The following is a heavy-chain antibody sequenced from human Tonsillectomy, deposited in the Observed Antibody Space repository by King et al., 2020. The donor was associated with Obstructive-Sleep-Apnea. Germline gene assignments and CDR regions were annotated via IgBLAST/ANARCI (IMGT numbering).Heavy chain of an antibody. CDR1: GFTFSTYS. D-gene: IGHD5-12*01. J-gene: IGHJ6*02. CDR2: ISSGSSYI. CDR3: AGGYSGYTDFAFSMYV. V-gene: IGHV3-21*01. Sequence: VQLVESGGGLVKPGGSLRLSCAASGFTFSTYSINWVRQAPGKGLEWVSSISSGSSYIYYADSVKGRFTISRDNAKNSLYLQMNSLRAEDTAVYYCAGGYSGYTDFAFSMYVCGQGTTVTASS.